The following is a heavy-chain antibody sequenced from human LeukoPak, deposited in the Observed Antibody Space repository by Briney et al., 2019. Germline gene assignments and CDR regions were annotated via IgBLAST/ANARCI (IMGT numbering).Heavy chain of an antibody. V-gene: IGHV3-23*01. Sequence: GGSLRLSCAASGFTFSSYAMSWVRQAPGKGLEWVSAISGSGGSTYYADSVKGRFTISRDDSKNTLYLQMNSLKTEDTAVYYCTTPDIVVVPAAEKFYYYYGMDVWGQGTTVTVSS. J-gene: IGHJ6*02. D-gene: IGHD2-2*01. CDR1: GFTFSSYA. CDR2: ISGSGGST. CDR3: TTPDIVVVPAAEKFYYYYGMDV.